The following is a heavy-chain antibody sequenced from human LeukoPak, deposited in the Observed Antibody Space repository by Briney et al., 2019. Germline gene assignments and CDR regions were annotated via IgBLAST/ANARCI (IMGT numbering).Heavy chain of an antibody. D-gene: IGHD3-22*01. V-gene: IGHV1-2*02. CDR2: INPNSGGT. Sequence: ASVKVSCKASGYTFTSYDINWVRQATGQGLEWMGWINPNSGGTNYAQKFQGRVTMTRDTSISTAYMELSRLRSDDTAVYYCARARRSMIVVVIPECWFDPWGQGTLVTVSS. CDR1: GYTFTSYD. J-gene: IGHJ5*02. CDR3: ARARRSMIVVVIPECWFDP.